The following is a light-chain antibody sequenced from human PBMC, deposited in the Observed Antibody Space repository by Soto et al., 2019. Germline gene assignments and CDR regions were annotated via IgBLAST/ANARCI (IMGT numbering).Light chain of an antibody. CDR2: DAS. Sequence: ETVLTHSPGTLSLSPGDSATLSCRASQSVSSYLAWYQQEPGQAPRLLIYDASNRATGIPARFSGSGSVTDFTLTISRLEPEDFAVYYCQQYGNSPWTFGQGTKVDIK. J-gene: IGKJ1*01. CDR3: QQYGNSPWT. V-gene: IGKV3-20*01. CDR1: QSVSSY.